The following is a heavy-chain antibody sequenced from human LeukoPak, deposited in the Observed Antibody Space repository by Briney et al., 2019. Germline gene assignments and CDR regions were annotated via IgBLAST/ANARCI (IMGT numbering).Heavy chain of an antibody. D-gene: IGHD3-22*01. J-gene: IGHJ4*02. Sequence: GGSLRLSCAASGFTFSSYAMSWVREAPGKGLEWVSGISTTGDTTSHADSVKGRFTISRDNPRNTLYMEMNSLRVEDSAIYYCAIMHRYYDGSGYWVQWGQGTLVTVSS. V-gene: IGHV3-23*01. CDR2: ISTTGDTT. CDR1: GFTFSSYA. CDR3: AIMHRYYDGSGYWVQ.